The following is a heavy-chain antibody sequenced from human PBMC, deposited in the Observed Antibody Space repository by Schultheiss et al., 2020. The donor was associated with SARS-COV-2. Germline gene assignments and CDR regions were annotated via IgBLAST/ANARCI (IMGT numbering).Heavy chain of an antibody. CDR3: TSRVVGGLRYYYYYGMDV. D-gene: IGHD3-3*01. J-gene: IGHJ6*02. CDR1: GFTFSSYA. CDR2: IKSKTDGGTT. V-gene: IGHV3-15*01. Sequence: GGSLRLSCAASGFTFSSYAMHWVRQAPGKGLEWVGRIKSKTDGGTTDYAAPVKGRFTISRDDSKNTLYLQMNSLKTEDTAVYYCTSRVVGGLRYYYYYGMDVWGQGTTVTVSS.